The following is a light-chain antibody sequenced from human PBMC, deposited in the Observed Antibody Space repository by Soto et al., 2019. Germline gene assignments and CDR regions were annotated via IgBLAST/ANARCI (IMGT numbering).Light chain of an antibody. CDR1: QNVATN. CDR3: QQYNNWPQT. Sequence: EAVLTQSPATLSVSPGAGATLSCRASQNVATNLAWYQQRPGQAPRLLIYGASKRAIGLPARFSGSGSGTEFTLTITSLQSEDFAVYYCQQYNNWPQTFGQGTKVEIK. CDR2: GAS. V-gene: IGKV3-15*01. J-gene: IGKJ1*01.